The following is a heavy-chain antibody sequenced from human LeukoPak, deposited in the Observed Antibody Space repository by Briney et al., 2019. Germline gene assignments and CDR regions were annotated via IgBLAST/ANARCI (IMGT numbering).Heavy chain of an antibody. D-gene: IGHD6-13*01. CDR1: GFTFSSYG. CDR2: ISYDGSNK. V-gene: IGHV3-30*03. Sequence: PGGSLRLSCAASGFTFSSYGMHWVRQAPGKGLEWVAVISYDGSNKYYADSVKGRFTISRDNSKNTLYLQMNSLRAEDTAVYYCARFGSSSSRSPHFDYWGQGTLVTVSS. CDR3: ARFGSSSSRSPHFDY. J-gene: IGHJ4*02.